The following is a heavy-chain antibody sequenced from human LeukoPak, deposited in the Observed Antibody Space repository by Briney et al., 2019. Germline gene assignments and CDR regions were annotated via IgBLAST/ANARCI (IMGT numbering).Heavy chain of an antibody. V-gene: IGHV1-69*01. J-gene: IGHJ4*02. D-gene: IGHD3-9*01. CDR3: ARATRDYDILTGLLDY. Sequence: SVTVFCKASGGTFSSYAISWVRQASGQGLEWMGGLIPIFGTANYAQKFQGRVTITADESTSTAYMELSSLRSEDTAVYYCARATRDYDILTGLLDYWGQGTLVTVSS. CDR2: LIPIFGTA. CDR1: GGTFSSYA.